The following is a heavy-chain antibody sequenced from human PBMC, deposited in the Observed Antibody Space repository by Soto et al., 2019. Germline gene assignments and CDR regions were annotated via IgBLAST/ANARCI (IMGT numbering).Heavy chain of an antibody. D-gene: IGHD1-26*01. CDR3: ASGKGVDGSHYLDN. V-gene: IGHV4-34*01. J-gene: IGHJ4*02. CDR1: GGSFSGYY. CDR2: INHSGRP. Sequence: PSETLSLTCAVYGGSFSGYYWSWIRQPPGKGLEWIGEINHSGRPNYNPSLKSRVTISVDTSKNQFSLNLSSVTAADTAVYYCASGKGVDGSHYLDNWGQGTLVTVSS.